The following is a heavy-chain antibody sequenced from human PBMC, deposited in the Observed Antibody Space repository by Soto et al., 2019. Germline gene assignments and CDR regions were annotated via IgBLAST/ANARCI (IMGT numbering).Heavy chain of an antibody. D-gene: IGHD6-6*01. V-gene: IGHV4-59*08. CDR1: GGSISSYY. CDR2: IYYSGST. CDR3: VAARPGKKYNWFDP. Sequence: SETLSLTCTVSGGSISSYYWSWIRQPPGKGLEWIGYIYYSGSTNYNPSLKSRVTISVDTSKNQFSLKLSSVTAADTAVYYCVAARPGKKYNWFDPWGQGTLVTVSS. J-gene: IGHJ5*02.